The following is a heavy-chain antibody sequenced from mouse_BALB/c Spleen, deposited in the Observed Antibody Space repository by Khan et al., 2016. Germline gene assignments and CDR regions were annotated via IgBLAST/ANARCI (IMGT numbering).Heavy chain of an antibody. CDR1: GYTFTTAG. Sequence: QIQLVQSGPELKKPGETVRISCKASGYTFTTAGMQWVQKMPGKGLKWIGWINTHSGVPKYAEDLKGRFAFSLETSAITAYLQLSNLKNVYTSTYFCARSYRSDAAMDYWGHGTSFTVSS. CDR2: INTHSGVP. V-gene: IGHV9-4*02. J-gene: IGHJ4*01. CDR3: ARSYRSDAAMDY.